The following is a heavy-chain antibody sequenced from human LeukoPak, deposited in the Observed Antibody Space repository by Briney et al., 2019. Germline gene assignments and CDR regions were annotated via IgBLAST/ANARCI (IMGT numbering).Heavy chain of an antibody. J-gene: IGHJ4*02. V-gene: IGHV4-31*03. CDR3: ARALQKTLAYCGGECYSGFDY. CDR2: ISYSGRT. D-gene: IGHD2-21*01. Sequence: SETLSPTCTVSGGSISSGAYYWSWIRQHPGKGLEWIGYISYSGRTYYNPSLKSRVAISGDRSKNQISLKLSSVTAADTAVYYCARALQKTLAYCGGECYSGFDYWGQGTLVTVSS. CDR1: GGSISSGAYY.